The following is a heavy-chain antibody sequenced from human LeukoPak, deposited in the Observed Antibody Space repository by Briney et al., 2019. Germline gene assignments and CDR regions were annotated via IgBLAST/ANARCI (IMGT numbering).Heavy chain of an antibody. Sequence: KPSETLSLTCTVSGGSISSSRYYWGWIRQPPGKGLEWIGSIHYSGSTYYNPSLKSRVTISADTSKNQFSLKLSSVTAADTAVYYCARLGNGYDLDYWGQGTLVTVSS. CDR1: GGSISSSRYY. D-gene: IGHD5-12*01. J-gene: IGHJ4*02. CDR3: ARLGNGYDLDY. V-gene: IGHV4-39*01. CDR2: IHYSGST.